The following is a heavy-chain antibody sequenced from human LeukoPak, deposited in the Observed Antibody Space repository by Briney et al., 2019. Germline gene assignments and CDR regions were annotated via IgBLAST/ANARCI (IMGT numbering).Heavy chain of an antibody. CDR1: GGSISSSSYY. J-gene: IGHJ5*02. CDR2: IYYSGST. D-gene: IGHD3-10*01. Sequence: SETLSLTCTVSGGSISSSSYYWGWIRQPPGKGLEWLGCIYYSGSTYYNPSLKSRVTISVDTSKNQFSLKLSSVTAVDTAVYYCSPSQFGELLYGWFDPWGQGTLVTVSS. V-gene: IGHV4-39*01. CDR3: SPSQFGELLYGWFDP.